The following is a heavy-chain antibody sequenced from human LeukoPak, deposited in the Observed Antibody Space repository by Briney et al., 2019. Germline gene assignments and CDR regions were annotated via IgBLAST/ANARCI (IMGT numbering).Heavy chain of an antibody. CDR2: ISGSAHKI. D-gene: IGHD5-18*01. CDR1: GFTFSSYG. CDR3: AGRVTGYSSGYVY. J-gene: IGHJ4*02. Sequence: GGSLRLSCAASGFTFSSYGMHWVRQAPEKGLDWVSVISGSAHKIRYADSVKGRFTISRDNSENIVYLQMNNLRAEDTAVYYCAGRVTGYSSGYVYWGQGTLVTVSS. V-gene: IGHV3-23*01.